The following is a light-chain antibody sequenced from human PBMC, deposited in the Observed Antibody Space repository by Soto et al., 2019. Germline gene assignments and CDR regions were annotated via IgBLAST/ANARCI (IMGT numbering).Light chain of an antibody. CDR3: QQLGSYPLS. CDR1: QSVSSTY. V-gene: IGKV3-20*01. J-gene: IGKJ4*01. CDR2: GIS. Sequence: EIVLTQSPGTLSLSPGERATLSCRASQSVSSTYLTWYQQKPGQAPRLLIYGISRRATGIPDRFSGSGSGTAFTLPINRLAPDDFAVYYCQQLGSYPLSFGGGTKVEIK.